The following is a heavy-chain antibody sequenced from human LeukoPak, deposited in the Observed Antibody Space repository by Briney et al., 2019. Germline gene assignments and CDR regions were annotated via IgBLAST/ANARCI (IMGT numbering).Heavy chain of an antibody. D-gene: IGHD2-21*02. J-gene: IGHJ4*02. CDR3: ARAGDADCGGDCAFDY. Sequence: ASVKVSCKASGYTFTSYGISWVRQAPGQGLEWMGWISAYNGNTNYAQKLQGRVTMTTDTSTSTAYMELRSLRSDDTAVYYCARAGDADCGGDCAFDYRGQGTLVTVSS. CDR2: ISAYNGNT. V-gene: IGHV1-18*01. CDR1: GYTFTSYG.